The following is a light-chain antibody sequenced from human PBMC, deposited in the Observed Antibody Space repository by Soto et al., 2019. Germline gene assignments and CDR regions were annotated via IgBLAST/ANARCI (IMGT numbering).Light chain of an antibody. CDR1: QSTSSTY. J-gene: IGKJ3*01. Sequence: EIVLTQSPGTLSVSPGERATLFCRARQSTSSTYLAWYQKKPGQAPRLLLYGAFNRATGIPDRFSGSGSGTDFTLTISRLEPEDCAFYYCQQYGSSSFAFGPGTKVEIK. CDR3: QQYGSSSFA. CDR2: GAF. V-gene: IGKV3-20*01.